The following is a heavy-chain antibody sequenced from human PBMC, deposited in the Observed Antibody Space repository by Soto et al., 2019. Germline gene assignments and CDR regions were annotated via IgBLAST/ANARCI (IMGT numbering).Heavy chain of an antibody. CDR3: ARHRSSTAFDI. Sequence: GESLKISCKASGYDFTSYWIGWVRQKPGKGLEWMAMIYPGDSDTRDSPSFQGQVTISADKSTSTAYLQWSNLKASDTAMYYCARHRSSTAFDISGQGTMVTVS. CDR1: GYDFTSYW. V-gene: IGHV5-51*01. D-gene: IGHD2-2*01. CDR2: IYPGDSDT. J-gene: IGHJ3*02.